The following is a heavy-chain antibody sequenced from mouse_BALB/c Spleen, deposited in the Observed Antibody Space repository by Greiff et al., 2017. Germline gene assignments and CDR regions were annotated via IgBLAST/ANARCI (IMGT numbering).Heavy chain of an antibody. D-gene: IGHD2-1*01. CDR3: ARDGKYAMDY. J-gene: IGHJ4*01. Sequence: QVQLQQSGAALAKPGASVKMSCKASGYTFTSYWMHWVKQRPGQGLEWIGYINPSTGYTEYNQKFKDKATLTADKSSSTAYMQLSSLTSEDSAVYYCARDGKYAMDYWGRGTAVTVSS. CDR2: INPSTGYT. CDR1: GYTFTSYW. V-gene: IGHV1-7*01.